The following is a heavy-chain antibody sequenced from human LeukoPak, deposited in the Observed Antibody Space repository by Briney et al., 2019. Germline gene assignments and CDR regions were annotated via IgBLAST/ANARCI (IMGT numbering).Heavy chain of an antibody. CDR2: ISGSGGNT. Sequence: PGGSLRHSCAASGFSFSSYAMSWVRQAPGKGLEWVSAISGSGGNTYYADSVRGRFTISRDNSKNTLYLQMNSLRAEDTAIYYCAKVSWANYFDYWGQGTLVTVSS. CDR3: AKVSWANYFDY. J-gene: IGHJ4*02. V-gene: IGHV3-23*01. CDR1: GFSFSSYA. D-gene: IGHD6-13*01.